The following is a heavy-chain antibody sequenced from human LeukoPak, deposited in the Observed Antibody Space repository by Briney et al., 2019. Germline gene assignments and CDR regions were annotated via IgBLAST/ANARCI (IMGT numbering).Heavy chain of an antibody. CDR2: INPNSGGT. J-gene: IGHJ5*02. CDR1: GYTFTGYY. D-gene: IGHD3-22*01. CDR3: ARGPSVLDSSGYYNWFDP. V-gene: IGHV1-2*02. Sequence: GASVKVSCKASGYTFTGYYMHWVRQAPGQGLEWMGWINPNSGGTNYAQKFQGSVTMTRDTYISTAYMELSRLRSDDTAVYYCARGPSVLDSSGYYNWFDPWGQGTLVTVSS.